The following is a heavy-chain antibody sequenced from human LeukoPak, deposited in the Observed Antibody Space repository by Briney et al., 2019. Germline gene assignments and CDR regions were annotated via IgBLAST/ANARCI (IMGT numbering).Heavy chain of an antibody. CDR1: GYFISSGYY. V-gene: IGHV4-38-2*01. CDR2: IHHSGFT. D-gene: IGHD3-22*01. Sequence: SETLSLTCAVSGYFISSGYYWGWIRQTPGRGLELIGSIHHSGFTNYNPSLKSRVTISIDTSKNQFSLKLSSVTAADTAVYYCAWKYYFDSSGYFYVDSWGQGTLVTVSS. J-gene: IGHJ4*02. CDR3: AWKYYFDSSGYFYVDS.